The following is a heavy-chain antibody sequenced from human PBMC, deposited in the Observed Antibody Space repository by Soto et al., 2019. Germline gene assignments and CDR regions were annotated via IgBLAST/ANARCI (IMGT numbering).Heavy chain of an antibody. V-gene: IGHV4-39*07. CDR1: GGSISSSSYY. Sequence: PSETLSLTCTVSGGSISSSSYYWGWIRQPPGKGLEWIGSIYYSGSTYYNPSLKSRVTISVDTSKNQFSLKLSSVTAADTAVYYCARSRGGYFDYWGQGTLVTVS. J-gene: IGHJ4*02. D-gene: IGHD3-16*01. CDR2: IYYSGST. CDR3: ARSRGGYFDY.